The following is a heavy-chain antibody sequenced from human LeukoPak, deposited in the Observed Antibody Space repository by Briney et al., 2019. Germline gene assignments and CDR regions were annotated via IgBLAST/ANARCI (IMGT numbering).Heavy chain of an antibody. V-gene: IGHV3-30-3*01. J-gene: IGHJ4*02. CDR3: AKDPRMTGTTSQLYDY. Sequence: PGGSLRLSCAASGFTFSSYAMHWVRQAPGKGLEWVAVISYDGSKKYYADSVKGRFTISSDNSKNTLYLQMNSLRAEDTAVYYCAKDPRMTGTTSQLYDYWGQGTLVTVSS. D-gene: IGHD1-7*01. CDR1: GFTFSSYA. CDR2: ISYDGSKK.